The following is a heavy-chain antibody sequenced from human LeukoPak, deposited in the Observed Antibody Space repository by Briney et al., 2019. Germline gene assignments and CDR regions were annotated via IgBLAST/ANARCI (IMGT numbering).Heavy chain of an antibody. V-gene: IGHV1-3*01. CDR2: INAGNGNT. J-gene: IGHJ4*02. CDR1: GYTFTGYY. D-gene: IGHD3-10*01. Sequence: ASVKVSCKASGYTFTGYYMHWVRQAPGQRLEWMGWINAGNGNTKYSQKFQGRVTITRDTSASTAYMELSSLRSEDTAVYYCARGSLLYGSGSQNDYWGQGTLVSVSS. CDR3: ARGSLLYGSGSQNDY.